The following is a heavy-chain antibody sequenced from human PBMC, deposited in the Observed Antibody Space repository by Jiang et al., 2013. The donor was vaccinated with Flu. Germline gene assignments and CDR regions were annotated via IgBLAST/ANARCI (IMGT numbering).Heavy chain of an antibody. J-gene: IGHJ6*03. V-gene: IGHV2-70*01. CDR3: ARIKWNDVNLYYYYYMDV. D-gene: IGHD1-1*01. CDR1: GFSLSTSGMC. CDR2: IDWDDDK. Sequence: TLTCTFSGFSLSTSGMCVSWIRQPPGKALEWLALIDWDDDKYYSTSLKTRLTISKDTSKNQVVLTMTNMDPVDTATYYCARIKWNDVNLYYYYYMDVWGKGTTVTVSS.